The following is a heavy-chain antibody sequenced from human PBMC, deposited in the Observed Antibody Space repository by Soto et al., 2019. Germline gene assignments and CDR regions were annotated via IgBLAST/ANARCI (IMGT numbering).Heavy chain of an antibody. CDR1: GGSISSGDYY. D-gene: IGHD2-15*01. J-gene: IGHJ2*01. CDR2: IYYSGST. CDR3: ARVLVVAAWYFDL. V-gene: IGHV4-30-4*01. Sequence: QVQLQESGPGLVKPSQTLSLTCTVSGGSISSGDYYWSWIRQPPGKGLEWIGYIYYSGSTYYNPSLMSRVTISVDPSKNPFSLKLSSVTAADTAVYYCARVLVVAAWYFDLWGRGTLVTVSS.